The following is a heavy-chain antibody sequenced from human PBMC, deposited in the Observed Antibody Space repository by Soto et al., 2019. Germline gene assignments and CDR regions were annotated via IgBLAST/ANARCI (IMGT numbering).Heavy chain of an antibody. CDR3: AADAGNVSARGYYGMNV. Sequence: SVKVSCKASGFTFTSSAVQWVRQARGQRLEWIGWIVVGSGNTNYAQKFQERVTITRDMSTSTAYMELSSLRSEDTAVYYCAADAGNVSARGYYGMNVWGQGTTVTVSS. CDR1: GFTFTSSA. V-gene: IGHV1-58*01. CDR2: IVVGSGNT. D-gene: IGHD1-1*01. J-gene: IGHJ6*02.